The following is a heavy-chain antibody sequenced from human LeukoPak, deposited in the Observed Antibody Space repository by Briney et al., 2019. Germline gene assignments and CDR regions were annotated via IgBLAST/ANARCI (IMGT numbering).Heavy chain of an antibody. CDR1: GGSISSYY. CDR3: ARPYSSGWYGIDY. D-gene: IGHD6-19*01. CDR2: IYYSGST. J-gene: IGHJ4*02. V-gene: IGHV4-39*01. Sequence: PSETLSLTCTVSGGSISSYYWGWIRQPPGKGLEWIGSIYYSGSTYYNPSLKSRVTISVDTSKNQFSLKLSSVTAADTAVYYCARPYSSGWYGIDYWGQGTLVTVSS.